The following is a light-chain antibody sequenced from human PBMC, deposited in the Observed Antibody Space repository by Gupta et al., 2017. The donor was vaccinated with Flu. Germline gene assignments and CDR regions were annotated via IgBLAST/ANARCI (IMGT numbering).Light chain of an antibody. CDR3: QQTDSNPKYI. J-gene: IGKJ2*01. CDR1: QSISSY. CDR2: AAS. Sequence: DIQMTQSPSSLSASIGDRVTITCRASQSISSYLNWYQQKPGKAPKLLIYAASSWQSGVPSRFSGSGYGKDLTLTISSRQQEDFASYYCQQTDSNPKYIFGQGTKLEIK. V-gene: IGKV1-39*01.